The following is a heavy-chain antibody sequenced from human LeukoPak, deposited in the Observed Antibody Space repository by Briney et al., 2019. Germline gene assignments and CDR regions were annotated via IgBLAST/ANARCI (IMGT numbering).Heavy chain of an antibody. V-gene: IGHV3-11*04. Sequence: GGSLRLSCAASGFTFSDYYVSWIRQAAGKGLEWVSYISSSGSTIYYADSVKGRFTISRDNAKNSLYLQMNSLRAEDTAVYYCARKKDEIYDFWSGYPPYYMDVWGKGTTVTVSS. CDR1: GFTFSDYY. CDR2: ISSSGSTI. D-gene: IGHD3-3*01. CDR3: ARKKDEIYDFWSGYPPYYMDV. J-gene: IGHJ6*03.